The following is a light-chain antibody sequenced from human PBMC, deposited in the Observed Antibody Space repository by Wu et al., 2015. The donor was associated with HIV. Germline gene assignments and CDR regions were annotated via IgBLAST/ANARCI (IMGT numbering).Light chain of an antibody. CDR2: GAS. CDR3: QQYGSSSYT. J-gene: IGKJ2*01. V-gene: IGKV3-20*01. CDR1: QSVSSH. Sequence: EIVLTQSPDTLSLSPGERATLSCRASQSVSSHLAWYQQKPGQAPRLLIYGASNRATDIPARFSGSGSGTDFTLTISRLEPEDFAVYYCQQYGSSSYTFGQGTKLEIK.